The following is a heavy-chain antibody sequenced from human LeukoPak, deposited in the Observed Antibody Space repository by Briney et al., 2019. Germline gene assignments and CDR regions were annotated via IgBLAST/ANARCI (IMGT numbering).Heavy chain of an antibody. J-gene: IGHJ4*02. CDR2: IYPGDSDT. D-gene: IGHD6-13*01. CDR1: GYTFTTYW. Sequence: GESLKISCKGSGYTFTTYWIAWVRQMPGKGLEWMGIIYPGDSDTRYSPSFQGQVTISADKSINTAYLQWSSLKASDTAMYYCARQLGIAAAGSGCWGQGTQVTVSS. V-gene: IGHV5-51*01. CDR3: ARQLGIAAAGSGC.